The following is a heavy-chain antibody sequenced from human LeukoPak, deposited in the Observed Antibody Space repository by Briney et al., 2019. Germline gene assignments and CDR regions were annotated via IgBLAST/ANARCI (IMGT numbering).Heavy chain of an antibody. CDR2: IYYSGST. CDR3: ARLWGDY. J-gene: IGHJ4*02. Sequence: SETLSLTCTVSGGSISSSSYYWGWIRQPPGKGLEWIGSIYYSGSTYYNPSLKSRVTISVDTSKNQFSLKLSSVTAADTAVYYCARLWGDYWGQGTLVTISS. D-gene: IGHD3-16*01. V-gene: IGHV4-39*01. CDR1: GGSISSSSYY.